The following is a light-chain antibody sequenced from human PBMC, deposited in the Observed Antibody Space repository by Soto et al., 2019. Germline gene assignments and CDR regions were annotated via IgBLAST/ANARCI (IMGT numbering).Light chain of an antibody. V-gene: IGLV2-23*02. J-gene: IGLJ3*02. Sequence: QSALTQPASVSGSPGQSNTISCTGTSSDVGLYNLVSWYQHLPGKAPKLIIYEVNERPSGISDRFSGSKSGNTASLTISGLQDEDEGDDSCFSYVGSSILMFGGGTKLTVL. CDR3: FSYVGSSILM. CDR1: SSDVGLYNL. CDR2: EVN.